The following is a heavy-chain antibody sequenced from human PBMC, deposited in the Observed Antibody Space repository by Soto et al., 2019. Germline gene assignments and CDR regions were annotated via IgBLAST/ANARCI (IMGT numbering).Heavy chain of an antibody. CDR3: KTDIAVAGSFDN. J-gene: IGHJ4*02. Sequence: PSETLSLTCAVYGGSFSGYYWSWIRQPPGKGLEWIGEINHSGSTNYNPSLKSRVTISVDTSKNQFSLKLSSVTAADPAVYYCKTDIAVAGSFDNGGQGTLATV. CDR2: INHSGST. D-gene: IGHD6-19*01. V-gene: IGHV4-34*01. CDR1: GGSFSGYY.